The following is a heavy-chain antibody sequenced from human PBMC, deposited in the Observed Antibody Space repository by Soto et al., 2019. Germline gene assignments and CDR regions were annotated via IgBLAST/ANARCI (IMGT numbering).Heavy chain of an antibody. Sequence: QVQLVESGGGVVQPGKSLRLSCVGSGFTFRTYGMHWVRQAPGKGLEWVAVISFDGSNQYYTESVKGRFTISRDNSKKTLYLQVSPLTSADTAVYYCAKGGNWNAKYGMDVWGQGTTVIVSS. V-gene: IGHV3-30*18. D-gene: IGHD1-20*01. CDR1: GFTFRTYG. CDR3: AKGGNWNAKYGMDV. CDR2: ISFDGSNQ. J-gene: IGHJ6*02.